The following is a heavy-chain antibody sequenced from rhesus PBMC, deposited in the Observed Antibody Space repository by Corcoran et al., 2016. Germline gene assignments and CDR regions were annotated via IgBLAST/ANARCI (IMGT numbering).Heavy chain of an antibody. D-gene: IGHD1-44*02. V-gene: IGHV3S43*01. CDR1: GFTSGNSD. J-gene: IGHJ3*01. Sequence: EVQLVESGGGLVQPGGSLRLPCAAPGFTSGNSDLIWIRQAPGKGLEWVSYISSGGSIYYPDSVKGRFTISRDNAKNTLYLQMSSLRVEETAVYYCAKAEREAFDFWGQGLRVTVSS. CDR2: ISSGGSI. CDR3: AKAEREAFDF.